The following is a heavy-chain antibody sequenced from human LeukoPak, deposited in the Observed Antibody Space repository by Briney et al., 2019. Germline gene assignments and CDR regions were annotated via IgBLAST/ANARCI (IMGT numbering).Heavy chain of an antibody. J-gene: IGHJ4*02. D-gene: IGHD5-12*01. V-gene: IGHV4-59*01. Sequence: PSEALSLTCTVSGGSISSYYWSWIRQPPGKGLEWIGYIYYSGSTNYNPSLKSRVTISVDTSKNQFSLKLSSVTAADTAVYYCARVSGYDWESFYDYWGQGTLVTVSS. CDR3: ARVSGYDWESFYDY. CDR1: GGSISSYY. CDR2: IYYSGST.